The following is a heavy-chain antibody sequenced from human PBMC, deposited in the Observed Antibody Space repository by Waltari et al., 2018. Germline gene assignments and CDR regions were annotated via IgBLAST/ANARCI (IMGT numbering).Heavy chain of an antibody. D-gene: IGHD5-12*01. CDR2: INAGNGNT. V-gene: IGHV1-3*01. CDR1: GYTFTSYA. CDR3: ARGSRDGYNLPFDY. J-gene: IGHJ4*02. Sequence: QVQLVQSGAEVKKPGASVKVSCKASGYTFTSYAMHWVRQAPGQRLEWMGWINAGNGNTKYSQKFQGRVTITRDTSASTAYMELSSLRSEDTAVYYCARGSRDGYNLPFDYWGQGTLVTVSS.